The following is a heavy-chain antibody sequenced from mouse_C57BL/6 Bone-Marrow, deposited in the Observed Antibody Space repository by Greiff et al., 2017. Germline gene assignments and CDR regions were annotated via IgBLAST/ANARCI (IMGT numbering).Heavy chain of an antibody. J-gene: IGHJ2*01. D-gene: IGHD6-5*01. V-gene: IGHV2-2*01. Sequence: QVQLQQSGPGLVQPSQSLSITCTVSGFSLTSYGVHWVRQSPGKGLEWLGVIWGGGSTDYNAAFIFRLSISKDKSKSQVFFKMNSLQDDDTAIYYCARNAALFLDYWGQGTTLTVSS. CDR2: IWGGGST. CDR3: ARNAALFLDY. CDR1: GFSLTSYG.